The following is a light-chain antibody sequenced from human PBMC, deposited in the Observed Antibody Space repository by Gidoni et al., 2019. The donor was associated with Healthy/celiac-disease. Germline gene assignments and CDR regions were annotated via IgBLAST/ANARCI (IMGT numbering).Light chain of an antibody. CDR2: DAA. J-gene: IGKJ1*01. CDR1: QIVSSY. V-gene: IGKV3-11*01. Sequence: EIVLTQSPATLSLSPGERTTISCRASQIVSSYLAWYQQKHGQAPRLLIYDAANSATGIPARFSGSGSGTDFTLTISSLEPEDFAVYYCQQRSNWPWTFGQGTKVEIK. CDR3: QQRSNWPWT.